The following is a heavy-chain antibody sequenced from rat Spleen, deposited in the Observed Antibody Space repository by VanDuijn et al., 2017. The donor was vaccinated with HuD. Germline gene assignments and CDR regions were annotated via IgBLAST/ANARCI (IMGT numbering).Heavy chain of an antibody. J-gene: IGHJ3*01. D-gene: IGHD1-4*01. Sequence: EVQLVESGGGLVQPGRSMKLSCAASGFTFSNYYMAWVRQAPTKGLEWVASISVSGGSSHYRDSVKGRFTLSRDNAKSTLYLQMDSLRSEDTATYYCAKEGGGYTFAYWGQGTLVTVSS. CDR2: ISVSGGSS. CDR3: AKEGGGYTFAY. CDR1: GFTFSNYY. V-gene: IGHV5-25*01.